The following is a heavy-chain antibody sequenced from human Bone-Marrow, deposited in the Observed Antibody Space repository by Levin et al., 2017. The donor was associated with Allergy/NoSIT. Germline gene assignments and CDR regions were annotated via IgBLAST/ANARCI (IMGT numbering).Heavy chain of an antibody. CDR2: ISGSGGST. J-gene: IGHJ4*02. V-gene: IGHV3-23*01. CDR3: AKPPRDTSGYVFDY. Sequence: PGESLKISCAASGFTFSNYAMSWVRQGPGKGLEWVSSISGSGGSTYYADSVKGRFTFSRDNSKNSLYLQMNSLRAEDTAVYYCAKPPRDTSGYVFDYWGQGTLVTVSS. D-gene: IGHD3-22*01. CDR1: GFTFSNYA.